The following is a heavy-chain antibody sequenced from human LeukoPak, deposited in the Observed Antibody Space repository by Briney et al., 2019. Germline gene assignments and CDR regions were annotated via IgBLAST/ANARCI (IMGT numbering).Heavy chain of an antibody. Sequence: SVTVSCKASGGTFSRYAISWVGQAPGKGVEGMGGIIPMFGTANYPQNFQGRVTITADDSTSTAYMELSSLRSEDTAVYYCARDRAGTGYCSGGSCYSAGYWGQGTLVTVSS. CDR1: GGTFSRYA. J-gene: IGHJ4*02. CDR3: ARDRAGTGYCSGGSCYSAGY. CDR2: IIPMFGTA. D-gene: IGHD2-15*01. V-gene: IGHV1-69*01.